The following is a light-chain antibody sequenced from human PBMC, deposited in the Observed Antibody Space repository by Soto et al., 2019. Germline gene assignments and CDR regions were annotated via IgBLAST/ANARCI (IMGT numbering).Light chain of an antibody. V-gene: IGKV1-39*01. CDR3: QQTYSTPYT. CDR2: AAS. J-gene: IGKJ2*01. Sequence: DIQMTQSPSSLSTSVGDRVTITCRASQRISYYLNWYQQKPGKAPQLLIYAASSLQSGVPSRFSGSGSGTDFTLTISTLEAEDSATYYCQQTYSTPYTFGQGTKLEI. CDR1: QRISYY.